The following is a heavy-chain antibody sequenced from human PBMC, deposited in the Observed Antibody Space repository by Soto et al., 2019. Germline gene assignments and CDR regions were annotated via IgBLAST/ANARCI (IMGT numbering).Heavy chain of an antibody. CDR1: GFTFDDYA. CDR3: AKDASSGVTDAFDI. Sequence: EVQLVESGGGLVQPGRSLRLSCAASGFTFDDYAMHWVRQAPGKGLEWGSGISWNSGSIGYADSVKGRFTISRDNAKNSLYVQMNSLRAEDTALYYCAKDASSGVTDAFDIWGQGTMVTVSS. CDR2: ISWNSGSI. D-gene: IGHD6-6*01. V-gene: IGHV3-9*01. J-gene: IGHJ3*02.